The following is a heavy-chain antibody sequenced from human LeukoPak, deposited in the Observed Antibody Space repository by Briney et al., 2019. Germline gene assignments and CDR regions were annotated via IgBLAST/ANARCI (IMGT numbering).Heavy chain of an antibody. CDR3: ARSPLVVTPDY. CDR1: GYTFTSYY. Sequence: ASVKVSCKASGYTFTSYYMHWVRQAPEQGLEWMGIINPSGGSTSYTQKFQGRVTMTRDTSTSTVYMELSSLRSEDTAVYYCARSPLVVTPDYWGQGTLVTVSS. V-gene: IGHV1-46*01. D-gene: IGHD4-23*01. CDR2: INPSGGST. J-gene: IGHJ4*02.